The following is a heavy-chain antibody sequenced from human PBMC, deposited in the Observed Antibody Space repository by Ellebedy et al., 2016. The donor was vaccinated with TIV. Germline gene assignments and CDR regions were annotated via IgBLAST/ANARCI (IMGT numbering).Heavy chain of an antibody. CDR3: ARDPSSNLYRGMSPWFDT. D-gene: IGHD6-13*01. Sequence: SETLSLTCNVSGDSINSYYWTWIRQPPGKGLEWIGYVISSGSTNYNPSLESRVTISIDTSKNQFSLKLASVTASDTAAYFCARDPSSNLYRGMSPWFDTWGHGALVTVSS. J-gene: IGHJ5*01. CDR2: VISSGST. V-gene: IGHV4-59*01. CDR1: GDSINSYY.